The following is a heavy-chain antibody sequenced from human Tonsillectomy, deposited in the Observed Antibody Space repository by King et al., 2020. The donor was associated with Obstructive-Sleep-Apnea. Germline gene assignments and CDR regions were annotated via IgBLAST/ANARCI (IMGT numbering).Heavy chain of an antibody. D-gene: IGHD3-10*01. Sequence: QLQLQASGPGLVKPSETLSLTCTVSGGSISSSSYYWGWIRQPPGKGLEWIGSIYYSGSTYYNPSLKSRVTISVDTSKNQFSLKLSSVTAADTAVYYCARGRDADFDYWGQGTLVTVSS. V-gene: IGHV4-39*07. CDR2: IYYSGST. CDR3: ARGRDADFDY. J-gene: IGHJ4*02. CDR1: GGSISSSSYY.